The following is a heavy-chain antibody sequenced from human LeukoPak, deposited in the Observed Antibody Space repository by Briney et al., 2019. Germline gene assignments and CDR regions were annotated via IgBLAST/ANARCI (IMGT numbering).Heavy chain of an antibody. J-gene: IGHJ3*02. CDR2: ISGSGTIT. CDR3: ARLSSFAFDI. CDR1: GFSFSTYA. D-gene: IGHD3-16*02. V-gene: IGHV3-23*01. Sequence: PGGSLRLSSAASGFSFSTYAMSWGRQAPGKGLEWVSAISGSGTITYYADSVKGRFTISRDTSKNTLYLQMKTLRAEDTALYYCARLSSFAFDIWGQGTMVTVSS.